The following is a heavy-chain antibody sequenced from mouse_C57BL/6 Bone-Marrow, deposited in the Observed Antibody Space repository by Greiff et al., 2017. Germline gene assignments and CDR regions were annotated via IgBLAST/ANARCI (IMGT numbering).Heavy chain of an antibody. CDR1: GYTFTSYG. D-gene: IGHD1-1*01. V-gene: IGHV1-69*01. CDR2: IDPSDSYT. Sequence: QVQLKQPGAELVMPGASVKLSCKASGYTFTSYGMHWVQQRPGQGLEWIGEIDPSDSYTNYNQKFKGKSTLTVDKSSSTAYMQLSSLTSEDSAVYCCARDGLNCYWCAYWGQGTLVTVSA. J-gene: IGHJ3*01. CDR3: ARDGLNCYWCAY.